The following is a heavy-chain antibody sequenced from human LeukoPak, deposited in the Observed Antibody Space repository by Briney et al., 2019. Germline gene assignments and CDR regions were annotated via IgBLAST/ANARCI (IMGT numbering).Heavy chain of an antibody. CDR2: IYYSGST. J-gene: IGHJ4*02. CDR3: ASLVIFSSSIDY. CDR1: GGSISSYY. D-gene: IGHD6-13*01. Sequence: YPSETLSLTCTVSGGSISSYYWSWIRQPPGKGLEWIGYIYYSGSTNYNPSLKSRVTISVDTSKNQFSLKLSSVTAADTAVYYCASLVIFSSSIDYWGQGTLVTVSS. V-gene: IGHV4-59*01.